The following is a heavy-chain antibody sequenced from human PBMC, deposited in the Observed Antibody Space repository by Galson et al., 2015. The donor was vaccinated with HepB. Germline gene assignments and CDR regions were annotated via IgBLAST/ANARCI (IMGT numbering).Heavy chain of an antibody. CDR1: GFTFSSYS. CDR2: ISSSSSTI. J-gene: IGHJ4*02. D-gene: IGHD3-16*01. Sequence: SLRLSCAASGFTFSSYSMNWVRQAPGKGLEWVSYISSSSSTIYYADSVKGRFTISRDNAKNSLYLQMKSLRAEDTAIYYCAKKGEGFWFDYWGQGTLVTVSS. CDR3: AKKGEGFWFDY. V-gene: IGHV3-48*01.